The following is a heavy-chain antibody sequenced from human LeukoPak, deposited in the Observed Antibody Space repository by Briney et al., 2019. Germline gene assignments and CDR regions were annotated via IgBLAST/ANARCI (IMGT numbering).Heavy chain of an antibody. CDR1: GFTFSSYS. D-gene: IGHD2-15*01. J-gene: IGHJ5*02. CDR2: ISSSSSTI. Sequence: GGSLRLSCAASGFTFSSYSMNWVRQAPGKGLEWVSYISSSSSTIYYADSVKGRFTISRDNAKNSLYLQMNSLGAEDTAVYYCARDPSDTGYCSGGSCYSNWFDPWGQGTLVTVSS. V-gene: IGHV3-48*01. CDR3: ARDPSDTGYCSGGSCYSNWFDP.